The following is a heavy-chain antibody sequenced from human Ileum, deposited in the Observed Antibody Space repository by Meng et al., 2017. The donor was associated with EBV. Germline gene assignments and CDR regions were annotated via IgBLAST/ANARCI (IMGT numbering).Heavy chain of an antibody. CDR1: SVTFFNFA. CDR3: AKDWSGTSMVTPDY. CDR2: ITAGGGNT. J-gene: IGHJ4*02. V-gene: IGHV3-23*01. D-gene: IGHD4-23*01. Sequence: MLWEWGVLVQQGGSRRLTSAPMSVTFFNFASTCCRQAPGRGLQWVASITAGGGNTYYADSVKGRFTISRDDTTNTLYLQKDTLRGDDKAVDYCAKDWSGTSMVTPDYWGQGTLVTVSS.